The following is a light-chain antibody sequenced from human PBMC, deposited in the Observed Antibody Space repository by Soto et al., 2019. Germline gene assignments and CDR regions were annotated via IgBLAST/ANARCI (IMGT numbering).Light chain of an antibody. J-gene: IGLJ2*01. CDR2: DVS. V-gene: IGLV2-14*01. Sequence: QSALTQPASVSGSPGQSITISCTGTSSDVGGYNYVSWYQQHPGKAPKLMFYDVSNRPSGVSNRFSGSKSGNTASLTISGLQAEDEADYYCSSYTSSSTQVVFGGGTQLTVL. CDR3: SSYTSSSTQVV. CDR1: SSDVGGYNY.